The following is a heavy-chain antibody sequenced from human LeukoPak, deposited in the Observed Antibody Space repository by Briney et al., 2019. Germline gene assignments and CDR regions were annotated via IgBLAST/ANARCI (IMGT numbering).Heavy chain of an antibody. CDR1: GSTFSSYS. V-gene: IGHV3-21*01. D-gene: IGHD1-26*01. CDR3: AGDGAGNYNYYYYMDV. Sequence: GGSLRLSCAASGSTFSSYSMNWVRQAPGKGLEWVSSISSSSSYIYYADSVKGRFTISRDNAKNSLYLQMNSLRAEDTAVYYCAGDGAGNYNYYYYMDVWGKGTTVTVSS. CDR2: ISSSSSYI. J-gene: IGHJ6*03.